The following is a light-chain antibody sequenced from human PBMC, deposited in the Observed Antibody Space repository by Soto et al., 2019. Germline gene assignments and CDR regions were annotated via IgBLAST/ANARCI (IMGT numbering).Light chain of an antibody. V-gene: IGLV2-14*01. Sequence: QSALTQPASVSGSAGQSITISCSGTMRDVGAYNLVSWYQQHPGTAPKLIIYEVRNRPSGISSRFSGSRSGNTASLTISGLPPEDEGDYYGSAYTARSTLVVGGGTKLTVL. CDR3: SAYTARSTLV. J-gene: IGLJ3*02. CDR1: MRDVGAYNL. CDR2: EVR.